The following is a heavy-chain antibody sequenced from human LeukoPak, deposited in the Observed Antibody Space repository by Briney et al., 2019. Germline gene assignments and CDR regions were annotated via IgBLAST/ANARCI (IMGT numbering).Heavy chain of an antibody. V-gene: IGHV1-69*04. CDR1: GGTFSSYA. CDR2: IIPILGIA. CDR3: ARDVEPRWFDP. J-gene: IGHJ5*02. Sequence: SVKVSCKASGGTFSSYAISWVRQAPGQGLEWMGRIIPILGIANYAQKFQGRVTITADKSTSTAYMELSSLRSEDTAVYYCARDVEPRWFDPWGQGTLVTVSS.